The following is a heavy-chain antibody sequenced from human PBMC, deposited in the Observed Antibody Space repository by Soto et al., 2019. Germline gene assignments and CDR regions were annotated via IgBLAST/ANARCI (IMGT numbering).Heavy chain of an antibody. CDR2: IYWDDDK. CDR3: AHTGELYSSGWFLDY. V-gene: IGHV2-5*02. D-gene: IGHD6-19*01. Sequence: QITLKESGPTLVKPTQTLTLTCTFSGFSLSTSGVGVGWIRQPPGKALEWLVLIYWDDDKRYSPSLKSRLTSTKDTAKNQVVLTMTNMDPVDTATYYCAHTGELYSSGWFLDYWGQGTLVTVSS. CDR1: GFSLSTSGVG. J-gene: IGHJ4*02.